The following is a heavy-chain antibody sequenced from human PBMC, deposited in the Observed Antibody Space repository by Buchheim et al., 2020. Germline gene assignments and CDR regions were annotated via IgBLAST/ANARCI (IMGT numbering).Heavy chain of an antibody. V-gene: IGHV4-59*01. D-gene: IGHD3-10*01. CDR2: IYSIGSP. CDR3: ARDQMVRPYYYYYGRDV. J-gene: IGHJ6*02. CDR1: GGSISSYS. Sequence: QVQLQESGPGLVKPSETLSLTCTVPGGSISSYSWSWIRQPPGKGLEWIGYIYSIGSPNYTPSLKSRVTISVDTSKNQFSLKRRTVTAADTAVYYCARDQMVRPYYYYYGRDVWGQGTT.